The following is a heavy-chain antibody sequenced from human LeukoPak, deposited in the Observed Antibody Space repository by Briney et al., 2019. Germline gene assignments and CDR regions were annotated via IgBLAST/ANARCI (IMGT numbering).Heavy chain of an antibody. V-gene: IGHV4-39*02. CDR2: ISHSGNT. D-gene: IGHD3-3*01. CDR3: ARLYFDFLSGYLDH. CDR1: GGSITTHDNY. Sequence: SETLSLTCTVSGGSITTHDNYWGWTRQPPGKGLEWIGSISHSGNTHYSPSLQSRVTMSADTSRNNFSLKLSSVTAADTAVYYCARLYFDFLSGYLDHWGQGTLVTVSS. J-gene: IGHJ5*02.